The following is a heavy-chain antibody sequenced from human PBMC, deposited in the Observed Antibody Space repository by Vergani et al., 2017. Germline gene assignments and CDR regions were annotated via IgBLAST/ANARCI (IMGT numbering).Heavy chain of an antibody. CDR3: AEAGTTANWYYFDY. Sequence: EVQLVESGGGLVQPGRSLILSCAASGFTFDDYAMHWVRQAPGKGLEGVSGISWNSGSIGYADSVKGRFTSSRDNAKISLYLQMISVRAEDPALYYCAEAGTTANWYYFDYWGQGTLVTVSS. CDR1: GFTFDDYA. D-gene: IGHD4-11*01. J-gene: IGHJ4*02. CDR2: ISWNSGSI. V-gene: IGHV3-9*01.